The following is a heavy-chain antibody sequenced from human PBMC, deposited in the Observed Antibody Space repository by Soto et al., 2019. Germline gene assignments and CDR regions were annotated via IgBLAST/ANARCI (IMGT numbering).Heavy chain of an antibody. Sequence: EVRLVESEGGLVQPGGSLSLSCAASGFTFSYYWMHWVRQAPGQGLLWVSRIHSDGSSTTYADSVKGRFTISRDNAKNTVSLQMNSLRVEDTGVYFCARGDRGAFDLWRPGTMVTVAS. D-gene: IGHD2-21*02. CDR2: IHSDGSST. V-gene: IGHV3-74*01. J-gene: IGHJ3*01. CDR1: GFTFSYYW. CDR3: ARGDRGAFDL.